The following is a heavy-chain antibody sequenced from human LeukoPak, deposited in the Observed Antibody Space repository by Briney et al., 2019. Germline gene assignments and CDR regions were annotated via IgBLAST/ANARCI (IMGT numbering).Heavy chain of an antibody. CDR2: ISGSGGST. V-gene: IGHV3-23*01. Sequence: PGGSLRLSCAASGFTFSSYAMSWVRQAPGKGLEWVSAISGSGGSTYYADSVKGRFTISRDNSKNTLYLQMNSLRSEDTAVYYCARDRLVVVVPAARYYYGMDVWGQGTTVTVSS. D-gene: IGHD2-2*01. CDR1: GFTFSSYA. CDR3: ARDRLVVVVPAARYYYGMDV. J-gene: IGHJ6*02.